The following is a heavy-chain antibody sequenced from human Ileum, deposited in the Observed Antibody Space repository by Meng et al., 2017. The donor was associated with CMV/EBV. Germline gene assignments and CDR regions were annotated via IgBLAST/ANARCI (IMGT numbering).Heavy chain of an antibody. V-gene: IGHV3-21*01. D-gene: IGHD2-2*01. Sequence: GESLKISCAASGFTFSSYSMNWVRQAPGKGLEWVSSISGDSRYIYYADSLKGRFTISRDNAKNALYLQVNSLRAEDTAAYYCARDAPAIIDYWGQGTLVTVSS. CDR2: ISGDSRYI. CDR1: GFTFSSYS. CDR3: ARDAPAIIDY. J-gene: IGHJ4*02.